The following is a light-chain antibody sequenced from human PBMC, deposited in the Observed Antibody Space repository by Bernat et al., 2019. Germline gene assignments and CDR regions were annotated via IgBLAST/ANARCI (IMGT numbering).Light chain of an antibody. CDR3: MQRLEFPLT. J-gene: IGKJ2*01. V-gene: IGKV2-40*01. CDR2: TVS. CDR1: QSLFDSDDGNIH. Sequence: DIVMTQTPVSLPVTPGEPASISCRSSQSLFDSDDGNIHLDWYLQRPGQSPHLLIYTVSHRAAGVPDRFIASGSDTEFTMKISSVEAVDIGIYYFMQRLEFPLTVGQGTKLDIK.